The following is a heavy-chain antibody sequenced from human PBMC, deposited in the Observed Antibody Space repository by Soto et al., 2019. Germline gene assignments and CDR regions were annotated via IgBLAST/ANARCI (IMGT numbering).Heavy chain of an antibody. D-gene: IGHD3-22*01. Sequence: SETLSLTCTVSGGSISSYYWTWIRQPPGKGLEWIGFIYNSGSTHYNPSFKSRVIISVDTSKNQFAVRLSSVTAADAAVYYCARARYDSIGFNLDPWGLGTLVTVSS. CDR1: GGSISSYY. V-gene: IGHV4-59*01. CDR3: ARARYDSIGFNLDP. J-gene: IGHJ5*02. CDR2: IYNSGST.